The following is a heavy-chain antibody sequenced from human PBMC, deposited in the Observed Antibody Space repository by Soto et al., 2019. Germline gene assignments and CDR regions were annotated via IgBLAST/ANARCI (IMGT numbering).Heavy chain of an antibody. CDR3: ARDTAAAGT. J-gene: IGHJ5*02. CDR1: GGSISSYY. V-gene: IGHV4-59*01. Sequence: QVQLQESGPGLVKPSETLSLTCTVSGGSISSYYWSWIRQPPGKGLEWIGYIYYSGSTNYNPSLKSRVTISVDTSKNQFSLKLSSVTAADTAVYYCARDTAAAGTWGQGTLVTVSS. CDR2: IYYSGST. D-gene: IGHD6-13*01.